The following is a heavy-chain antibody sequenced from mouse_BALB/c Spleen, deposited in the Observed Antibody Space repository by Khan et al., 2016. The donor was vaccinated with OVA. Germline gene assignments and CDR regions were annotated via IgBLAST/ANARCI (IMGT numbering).Heavy chain of an antibody. V-gene: IGHV1S29*02. CDR1: GYTFTDFN. Sequence: VQLQQSGPELVKPGASVKISCKASGYTFTDFNLDWVKQSHGKSLEWIGYIFPNDGGTGYNQKFKTKATLTVDNLSSTAYMELRSLTSEESAVYYWSRSGSGSFGYWVQGTLVPVSA. CDR2: IFPNDGGT. D-gene: IGHD1-2*01. J-gene: IGHJ3*01. CDR3: SRSGSGSFGY.